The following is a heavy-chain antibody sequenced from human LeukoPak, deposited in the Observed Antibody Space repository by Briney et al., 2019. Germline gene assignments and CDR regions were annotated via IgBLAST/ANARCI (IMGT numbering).Heavy chain of an antibody. CDR1: GFTFSSYA. CDR2: ISYDGSNK. D-gene: IGHD4-17*01. J-gene: IGHJ4*02. V-gene: IGHV3-30-3*01. CDR3: VRDRTTVTRGSFAY. Sequence: GGSLRLSCAASGFTFSSYAMHWVRQAPGKGLEWVAVISYDGSNKYYADSVKGRFTISRDTSKNTLSLQMNRLRPEDTAIYSCVRDRTTVTRGSFAYWGQGTLVTVSS.